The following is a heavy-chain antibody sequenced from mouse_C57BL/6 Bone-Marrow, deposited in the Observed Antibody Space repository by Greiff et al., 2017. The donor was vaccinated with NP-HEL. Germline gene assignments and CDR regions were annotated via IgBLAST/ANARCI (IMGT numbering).Heavy chain of an antibody. CDR1: GYTFTSYW. D-gene: IGHD2-4*01. Sequence: VQLKQSGTVLARPGASVKMSCKTSGYTFTSYWMHWVKQRPGQGLEWIGAIYPGNSDTSYHQKFKGKAKLTAVTSASTAYMELSSLTNEDSAVYDCRRYYDYDDWYFDVWGTGTTVTVSS. J-gene: IGHJ1*03. V-gene: IGHV1-5*01. CDR2: IYPGNSDT. CDR3: RRYYDYDDWYFDV.